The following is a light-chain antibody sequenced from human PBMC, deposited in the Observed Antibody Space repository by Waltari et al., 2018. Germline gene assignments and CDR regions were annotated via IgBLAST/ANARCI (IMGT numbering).Light chain of an antibody. V-gene: IGKV1-39*01. CDR3: QQSYSTPQT. Sequence: DIQMTQSPSSLSASVGARVTITCRASQSISSYLNWDQQKPGKAPKLLIYAASSLQSGVPSRCSGSGSGTDFTLTISSLQPEEFATYYCQQSYSTPQTFGGGTKVEIK. CDR2: AAS. J-gene: IGKJ4*01. CDR1: QSISSY.